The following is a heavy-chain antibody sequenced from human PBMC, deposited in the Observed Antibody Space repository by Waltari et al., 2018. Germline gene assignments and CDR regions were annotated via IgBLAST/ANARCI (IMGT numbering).Heavy chain of an antibody. V-gene: IGHV4-39*01. Sequence: QLQLQESGPGLVKPSETLSLTCTVSGGSISSSSYYWGWIRQPPGKGLEWIGSIYYSGSTYYNPALKSRVTISVDTSKNQFSPKLISVTAADTAVYYCARLRGYCSGGSSCYYMDVWGKGTTVTVSS. J-gene: IGHJ6*03. D-gene: IGHD2-15*01. CDR3: ARLRGYCSGGSSCYYMDV. CDR1: GGSISSSSYY. CDR2: IYYSGST.